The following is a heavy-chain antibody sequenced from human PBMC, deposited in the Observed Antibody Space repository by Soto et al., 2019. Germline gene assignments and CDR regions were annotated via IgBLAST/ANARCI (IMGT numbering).Heavy chain of an antibody. Sequence: GGSLRLSCAASGFTFTSHAMYWVRQAPGRGLEWVSKISLSGANIDYADSVKGRFTTSRDTSQNTLYLQMNSLRVEDTAIYYFQKGHGDESRFDPWGPGNLVPVSS. CDR2: ISLSGANI. CDR1: GFTFTSHA. J-gene: IGHJ5*02. CDR3: QKGHGDESRFDP. V-gene: IGHV3-23*01.